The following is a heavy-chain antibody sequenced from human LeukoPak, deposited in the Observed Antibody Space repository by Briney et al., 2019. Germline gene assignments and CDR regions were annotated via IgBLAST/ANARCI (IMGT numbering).Heavy chain of an antibody. D-gene: IGHD2-2*01. J-gene: IGHJ6*02. CDR2: INPSGGST. CDR3: ARAYCSSTSCYLWHYYYGMDV. CDR1: GYTFTSYY. Sequence: GASVKVSCKASGYTFTSYYMHWVRQAPGQGLEWMGIINPSGGSTSYAQKFQGRVTMTRDTSTSTVYMELSSLRSEDTAVYYCARAYCSSTSCYLWHYYYGMDVWGQGTTVTVSS. V-gene: IGHV1-46*01.